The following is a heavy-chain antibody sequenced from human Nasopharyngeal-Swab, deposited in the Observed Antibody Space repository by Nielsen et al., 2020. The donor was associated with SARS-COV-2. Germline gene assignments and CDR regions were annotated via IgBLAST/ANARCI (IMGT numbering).Heavy chain of an antibody. Sequence: GESLKISCAASGFTFSNYNMNWVRQAPGKGLEWVSSIISSSTYIYYADSVKGRFTISRDNTKNSLSLQMNSLRAEDTAVYYCARDGLDYDFWSAYFMDVWGQGTLVTVSS. V-gene: IGHV3-21*01. CDR2: IISSSTYI. CDR1: GFTFSNYN. CDR3: ARDGLDYDFWSAYFMDV. D-gene: IGHD3-3*01. J-gene: IGHJ4*02.